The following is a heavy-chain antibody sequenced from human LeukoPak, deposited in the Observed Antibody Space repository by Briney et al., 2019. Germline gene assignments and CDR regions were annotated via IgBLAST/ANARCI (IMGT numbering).Heavy chain of an antibody. V-gene: IGHV3-74*01. CDR2: IHSDGRST. CDR1: GFPFSSYW. J-gene: IGHJ4*02. Sequence: GSLDLSCAAPGFPFSSYWMHWVRQAPGKGLVWVSRIHSDGRSTSYEASLKGRFTISRDNAKNTLYMQMNSLRAEDTAVYYCARGAAAGTMWGGFDYWGQGTLVTVSS. CDR3: ARGAAAGTMWGGFDY. D-gene: IGHD6-13*01.